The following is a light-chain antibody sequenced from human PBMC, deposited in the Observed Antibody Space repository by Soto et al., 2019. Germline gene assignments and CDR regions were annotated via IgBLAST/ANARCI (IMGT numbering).Light chain of an antibody. Sequence: DIQMPQSPSSLSASVGDRVTITCRASQGTSNYLAWYQQKPGKVPKLLIYAASTLQSGVPSRFRGSGSGTYFTLTINSLQPEDVATYYCQKYNSAPTWTFGQGTKVEIK. CDR1: QGTSNY. CDR3: QKYNSAPTWT. V-gene: IGKV1-27*01. J-gene: IGKJ1*01. CDR2: AAS.